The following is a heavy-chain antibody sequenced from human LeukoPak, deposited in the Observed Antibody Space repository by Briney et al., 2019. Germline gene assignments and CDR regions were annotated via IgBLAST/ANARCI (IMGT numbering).Heavy chain of an antibody. CDR1: GFTFDDYA. D-gene: IGHD3-10*01. J-gene: IGHJ4*02. CDR3: AKDIGRFGERVFDY. V-gene: IGHV3-9*01. Sequence: HPGGSLRLSCAASGFTFDDYAMHWVRQAPGKGLEWVSGISWNSGSIGYADSVKGRFTISRDNAKNSLYLQMNSLRAEDTALYYCAKDIGRFGERVFDYWGQGTLVTVSS. CDR2: ISWNSGSI.